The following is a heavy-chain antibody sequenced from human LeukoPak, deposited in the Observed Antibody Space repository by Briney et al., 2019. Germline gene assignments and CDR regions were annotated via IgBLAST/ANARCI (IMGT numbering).Heavy chain of an antibody. CDR1: GFTFSSYE. V-gene: IGHV3-48*03. J-gene: IGHJ4*02. CDR2: ISSSGSTI. Sequence: PGGSLRLSCAASGFTFSSYEMNWVRQAPGKGLEWVSYISSSGSTIYYADSVKGRFTISRDNARNSLYLQMNSLRAEGTAVYYCARLDYYGSGSYFDYWGQGTLVTVSS. D-gene: IGHD3-10*01. CDR3: ARLDYYGSGSYFDY.